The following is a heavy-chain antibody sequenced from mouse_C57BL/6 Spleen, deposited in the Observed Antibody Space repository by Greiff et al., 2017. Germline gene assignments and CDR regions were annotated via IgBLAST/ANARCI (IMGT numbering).Heavy chain of an antibody. V-gene: IGHV1-26*01. D-gene: IGHD1-1*01. CDR2: INPNNGGT. J-gene: IGHJ2*01. CDR1: GYTFTDYS. Sequence: EVQLQQSGPELVKPGASVKISCKASGYTFTDYSMNWVKQSHGKSLEWIGDINPNNGGTSYNQKFKGKATLTVDKSSSTAYMELRSLTSEDSAVYYCARIATVVVNFDDWGQGTTLTVSS. CDR3: ARIATVVVNFDD.